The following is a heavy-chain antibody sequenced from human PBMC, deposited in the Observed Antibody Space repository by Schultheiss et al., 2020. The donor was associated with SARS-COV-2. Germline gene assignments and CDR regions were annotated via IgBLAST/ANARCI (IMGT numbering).Heavy chain of an antibody. D-gene: IGHD6-13*01. CDR2: IKSKTDGGTT. V-gene: IGHV3-15*01. J-gene: IGHJ4*02. CDR1: GFTFSSYA. Sequence: GGSLRLSCAASGFTFSSYAMSWVRQAPGKGVEWVGRIKSKTDGGTTDYAAPVKGRFTISRDDSKNTLHLQMNSLRAEDTALYYCATTGTGEYSSIWYGLDYWGQGTLVTVSS. CDR3: ATTGTGEYSSIWYGLDY.